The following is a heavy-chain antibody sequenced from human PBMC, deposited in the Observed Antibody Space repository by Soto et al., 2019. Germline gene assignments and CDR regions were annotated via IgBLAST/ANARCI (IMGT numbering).Heavy chain of an antibody. V-gene: IGHV4-31*03. D-gene: IGHD5-12*01. CDR2: IYYSGST. CDR3: VGPHNGYNGLDY. CDR1: GGSISSGDYY. J-gene: IGHJ4*02. Sequence: QVQLQESGPGLVKPSQTLSLTCTVSGGSISSGDYYWSWIRQHPGKGLEWIGSIYYSGSTYYNPSLKSRVTTSVDKSNNHFSLKLSSVTAADTAVYYCVGPHNGYNGLDYGGQGTLVTVAS.